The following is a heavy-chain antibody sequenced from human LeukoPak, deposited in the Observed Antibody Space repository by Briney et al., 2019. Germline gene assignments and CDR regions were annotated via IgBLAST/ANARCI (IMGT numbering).Heavy chain of an antibody. Sequence: ASVKVSCKASGYTFTSYDINWLRQATGQGLEWMGWMNPNSGNTGYAQKFQGRVTMTRNTSISTAYMELSSLRSEDTAVYYCARGRGSGSYYRIPNFDYWGQGTLVTVSS. CDR3: ARGRGSGSYYRIPNFDY. D-gene: IGHD3-10*01. J-gene: IGHJ4*02. CDR2: MNPNSGNT. CDR1: GYTFTSYD. V-gene: IGHV1-8*01.